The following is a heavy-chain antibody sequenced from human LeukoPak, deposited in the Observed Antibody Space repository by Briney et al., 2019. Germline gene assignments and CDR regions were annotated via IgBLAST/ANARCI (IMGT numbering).Heavy chain of an antibody. V-gene: IGHV3-23*01. CDR3: ARDRVVVVPAAPASFGLGY. CDR2: LSVSGGST. CDR1: GFTFSTYA. J-gene: IGHJ4*02. D-gene: IGHD2-2*01. Sequence: GGSLRLSCAASGFTFSTYALSWVRQAPGKGLEWVSGLSVSGGSTYYADSVKGRFTISRDNSKNTLYLQMNSLRAEDTAVYYCARDRVVVVPAAPASFGLGYWGQGTLVTVSS.